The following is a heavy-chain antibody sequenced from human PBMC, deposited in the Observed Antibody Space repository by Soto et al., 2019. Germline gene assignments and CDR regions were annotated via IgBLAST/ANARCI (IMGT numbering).Heavy chain of an antibody. J-gene: IGHJ6*02. CDR1: GGTFSSYA. V-gene: IGHV1-69*13. Sequence: SVKVSCKASGGTFSSYAISWVRQAPGQGLEWMGRIIPIFGTANYAQKFQGRVTITADESTSTAYMELSSLRSEDTAVYYCARYKGKAARPGRGFYYYYYGMDVWGQGTTVTVSS. CDR2: IIPIFGTA. CDR3: ARYKGKAARPGRGFYYYYYGMDV. D-gene: IGHD6-6*01.